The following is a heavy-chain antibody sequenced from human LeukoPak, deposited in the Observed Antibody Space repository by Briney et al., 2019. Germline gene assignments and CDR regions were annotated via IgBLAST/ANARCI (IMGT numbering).Heavy chain of an antibody. Sequence: PGGSLRLSCAASGFTFSSYAMSWVRQAPGKGLEWVSAISGSGGSTYYADSVKGRFTISRDNAKNSLYLQMNSLRAEDTAVYYCARGSQQWLVDYWGQGTLVTVSS. CDR3: ARGSQQWLVDY. CDR1: GFTFSSYA. J-gene: IGHJ4*02. CDR2: ISGSGGST. V-gene: IGHV3-23*01. D-gene: IGHD6-19*01.